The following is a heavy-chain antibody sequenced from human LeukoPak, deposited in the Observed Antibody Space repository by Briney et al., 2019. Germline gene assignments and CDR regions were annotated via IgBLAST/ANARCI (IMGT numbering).Heavy chain of an antibody. CDR2: IRYDGGNK. V-gene: IGHV3-30*02. CDR1: GFTFSSYG. D-gene: IGHD5-18*01. Sequence: GGSLRLSCAASGFTFSSYGMHWVRQAPGKGLEWVAFIRYDGGNKYYADSVKGRFTISRDNAKNSLYLQMNSLRDGDTALYYCASTVDTAMIKAFDYWGQGTLVTVSS. J-gene: IGHJ4*02. CDR3: ASTVDTAMIKAFDY.